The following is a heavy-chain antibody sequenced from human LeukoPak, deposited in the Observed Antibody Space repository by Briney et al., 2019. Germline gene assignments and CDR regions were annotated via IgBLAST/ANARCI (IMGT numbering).Heavy chain of an antibody. Sequence: GESLKISCKGSGYSFTSYWIGWVRQMPGKGLDWMGIIYPGDSDTRYSPSFQGQVTISADKSISTAYLQWSSLKASDTAMYYCARRRRSGSYFDAFDIWGQGTMVTVSS. J-gene: IGHJ3*02. CDR3: ARRRRSGSYFDAFDI. D-gene: IGHD1-26*01. CDR1: GYSFTSYW. CDR2: IYPGDSDT. V-gene: IGHV5-51*01.